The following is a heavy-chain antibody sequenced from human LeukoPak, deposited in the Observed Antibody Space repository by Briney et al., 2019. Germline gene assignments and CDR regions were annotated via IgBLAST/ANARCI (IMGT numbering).Heavy chain of an antibody. J-gene: IGHJ5*02. CDR3: AGYYYDSSRGFDL. V-gene: IGHV3-20*04. CDR2: INWNGAWT. CDR1: GFKFDDYG. D-gene: IGHD3-22*01. Sequence: GGSLRLSCAASGFKFDDYGMSWVRQAPGKGLEWVCDINWNGAWTGYADSAKGRFTISRDNAKNSLYLQMNSLRAEDTALYYCAGYYYDSSRGFDLWGQGTLVTVSA.